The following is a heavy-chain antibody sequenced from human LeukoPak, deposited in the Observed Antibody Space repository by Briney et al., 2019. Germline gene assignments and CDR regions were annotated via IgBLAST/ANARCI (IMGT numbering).Heavy chain of an antibody. CDR1: GYTFTGYY. CDR2: ISAYNGNT. D-gene: IGHD3-22*01. J-gene: IGHJ4*02. CDR3: ARAAYYYDSSGLTGSFDY. V-gene: IGHV1-18*04. Sequence: ASVKVSCKASGYTFTGYYMHWVRQAPGQGLEWMGWISAYNGNTNYAQKLQGRVTMTTDTSTSTAYMELRSLRSDDTAVYYCARAAYYYDSSGLTGSFDYWGQGTLVTVSS.